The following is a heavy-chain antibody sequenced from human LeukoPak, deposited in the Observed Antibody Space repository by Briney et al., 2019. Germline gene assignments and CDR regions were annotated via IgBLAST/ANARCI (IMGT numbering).Heavy chain of an antibody. CDR2: IHYSGST. J-gene: IGHJ6*03. D-gene: IGHD5-18*01. CDR3: ARTTEGGYTYDYFYYYYMDV. CDR1: GGSITNYY. Sequence: PSETLSLTCTVSGGSITNYYWSWIRQPPGKGLEWIGYIHYSGSTNYNPSLKSRLTISVDTSKNQFSLKLTSVTAADTAVYYCARTTEGGYTYDYFYYYYMDVWGKGTTVTISS. V-gene: IGHV4-59*01.